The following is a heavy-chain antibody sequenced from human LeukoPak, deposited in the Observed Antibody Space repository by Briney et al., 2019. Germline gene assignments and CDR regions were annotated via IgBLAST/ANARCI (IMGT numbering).Heavy chain of an antibody. CDR2: ISGSGGST. J-gene: IGHJ3*02. CDR3: AKDQSSGWSHDAFDI. Sequence: GGSLRLSCAASGFTFSSYAMSWVRQAPGKGLEWVSAISGSGGSTYYADSVKGRFTISRDNSKNTLYLQMNSLRAEDTAVYYGAKDQSSGWSHDAFDIWGQGTMVTVSS. CDR1: GFTFSSYA. D-gene: IGHD6-19*01. V-gene: IGHV3-23*01.